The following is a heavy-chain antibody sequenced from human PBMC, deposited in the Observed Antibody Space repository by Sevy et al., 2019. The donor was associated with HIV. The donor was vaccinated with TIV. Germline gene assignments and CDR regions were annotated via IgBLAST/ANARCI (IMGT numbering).Heavy chain of an antibody. Sequence: GGYLRLSCAISGFTVNDKYIIWVRQAPGKGLEWVSVIFSSGSTYYADSAKGRFTISRDNSKNTVDLQMNSVRAEDTTVYYCVSIFLSYRSGWSYFDYWGQGTLVTVSS. J-gene: IGHJ4*02. CDR2: IFSSGST. V-gene: IGHV3-66*02. CDR3: VSIFLSYRSGWSYFDY. CDR1: GFTVNDKY. D-gene: IGHD6-19*01.